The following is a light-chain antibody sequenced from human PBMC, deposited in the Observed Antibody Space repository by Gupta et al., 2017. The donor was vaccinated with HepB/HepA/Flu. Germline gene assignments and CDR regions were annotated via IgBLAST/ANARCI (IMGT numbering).Light chain of an antibody. J-gene: IGKJ1*01. CDR2: KIS. CDR3: LQSSHFPRT. CDR1: QSLVHSNGNTY. Sequence: VMTHTPLSLILPLGQPASTSCRSSQSLVHSNGNTYLSWLQQRPGQPPRLLNYKISNRFAGVPDRFSGSGAGTDFTLEISRVEAEDVGVYYCLQSSHFPRTFGQGTKVEIK. V-gene: IGKV2-24*01.